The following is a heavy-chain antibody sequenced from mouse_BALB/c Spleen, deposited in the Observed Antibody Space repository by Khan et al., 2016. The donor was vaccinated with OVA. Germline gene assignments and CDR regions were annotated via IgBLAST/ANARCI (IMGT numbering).Heavy chain of an antibody. Sequence: VQLKESGPELMKPGASVKISCKASGYSFTSYYIHWMIESHGTSLEWIGYIDPFSGATTYNQKFKGKATLTVDKSSNPAYIHLRNLTSEDSAVYYCTRHGYFAWFTYWGQGTLVTVSA. J-gene: IGHJ3*01. D-gene: IGHD2-3*01. CDR2: IDPFSGAT. V-gene: IGHV1-31*01. CDR3: TRHGYFAWFTY. CDR1: GYSFTSYY.